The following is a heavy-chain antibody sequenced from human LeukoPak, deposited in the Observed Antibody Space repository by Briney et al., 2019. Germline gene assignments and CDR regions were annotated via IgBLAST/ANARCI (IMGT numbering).Heavy chain of an antibody. J-gene: IGHJ6*03. V-gene: IGHV3-21*01. Sequence: GGSLRLSCAASGFTFSSYNMNWVRQAPGKGREWVSSITSTGSYTFYADSVKGRFTISRDNAKNSLYLQMNSLRAEDTAIYYCARDPYSGSYGDSYYYYMDVWGKGTTVTISS. CDR1: GFTFSSYN. CDR2: ITSTGSYT. CDR3: ARDPYSGSYGDSYYYYMDV. D-gene: IGHD1-26*01.